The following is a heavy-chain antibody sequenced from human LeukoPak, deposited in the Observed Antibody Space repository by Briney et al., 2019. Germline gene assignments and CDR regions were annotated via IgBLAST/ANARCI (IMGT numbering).Heavy chain of an antibody. J-gene: IGHJ6*03. CDR1: GFTFSSYW. D-gene: IGHD3-3*01. Sequence: GGSLRLSCAASGFTFSSYWMSWVRQAPGKGLEWVANIKQDGSEKYYVDSVKGRFTISRDNAKNSLYLQMNSLRAEDTAVYYCAREEAYDFWSGYYYYYYMDVWGKGTTVTVSS. CDR2: IKQDGSEK. V-gene: IGHV3-7*01. CDR3: AREEAYDFWSGYYYYYYMDV.